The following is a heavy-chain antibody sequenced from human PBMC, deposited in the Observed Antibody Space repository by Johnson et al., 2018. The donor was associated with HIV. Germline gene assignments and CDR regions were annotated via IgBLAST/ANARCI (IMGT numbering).Heavy chain of an antibody. J-gene: IGHJ3*02. Sequence: VQLVESGGGVVRPGGSLRLSCEASGFTFDDYGMSWVRQAPGKGLEWVSDINWNGGSTRYTDSVKGRFTISRDNVYNTLNLQMNSLRAEDTAVYYCVREGKNNGYNFDAFDIWGQGTMVTVSS. CDR2: INWNGGST. D-gene: IGHD5-24*01. CDR3: VREGKNNGYNFDAFDI. CDR1: GFTFDDYG. V-gene: IGHV3-20*04.